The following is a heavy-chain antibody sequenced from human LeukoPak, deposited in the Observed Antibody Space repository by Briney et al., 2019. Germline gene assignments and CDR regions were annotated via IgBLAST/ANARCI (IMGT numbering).Heavy chain of an antibody. CDR2: IYSSGST. D-gene: IGHD3-16*01. J-gene: IGHJ4*02. CDR1: GFTVSRNY. V-gene: IGHV3-66*01. Sequence: GGSLRLSCAASGFTVSRNYMSWVGQAPGKGLEWVSLIYSSGSTYYADSVKDRFTISRDNSKNTLYLQMNSLRAEDTAVYFCARNSGGVCDYWGQGTLVTVSS. CDR3: ARNSGGVCDY.